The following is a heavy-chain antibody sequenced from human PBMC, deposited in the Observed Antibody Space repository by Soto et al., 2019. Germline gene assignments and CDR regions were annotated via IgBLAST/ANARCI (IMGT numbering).Heavy chain of an antibody. CDR1: GYTFTTYG. Sequence: QVQLVQSGAEVKKPGASVKVSCKASGYTFTTYGITWVRQAPGQGLEWVGWINTYNGKTYYAQKLQGRVTMTTDTTPSTGYMELRGLRSDDTAVYYWARGITFGGVLNGMDVWGQGTTVTVSS. CDR2: INTYNGKT. J-gene: IGHJ6*02. CDR3: ARGITFGGVLNGMDV. V-gene: IGHV1-18*01. D-gene: IGHD3-16*01.